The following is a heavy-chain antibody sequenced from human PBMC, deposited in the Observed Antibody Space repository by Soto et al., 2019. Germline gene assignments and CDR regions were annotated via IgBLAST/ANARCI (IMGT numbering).Heavy chain of an antibody. Sequence: EVQLLESGGGLVQPGGSLRLSCAASGFTFSSYAMSWVRQAPGKGLVWVSAISGSGGSTYYADSVKGRFTISRDNSKNTLYLQMNSLRAEDTAVYYCALNSSGYYYFDYWGQGTLVTVSS. D-gene: IGHD3-22*01. CDR1: GFTFSSYA. V-gene: IGHV3-23*01. CDR3: ALNSSGYYYFDY. CDR2: ISGSGGST. J-gene: IGHJ4*02.